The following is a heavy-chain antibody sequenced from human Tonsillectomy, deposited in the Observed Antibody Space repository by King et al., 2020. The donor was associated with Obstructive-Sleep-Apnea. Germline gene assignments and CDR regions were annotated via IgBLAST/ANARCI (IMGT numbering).Heavy chain of an antibody. D-gene: IGHD3-22*01. CDR2: IYYSGST. CDR3: ARTADYYDSSGYRHDYFDY. Sequence: VQLQESGPGLVKPSETLSLTCTVSGGSVSSGNYYWSWIRQPPGKGLEWIGNIYYSGSTNYNPSLKSRVTISLDTSRSHFSLKLSSVTAADTAVYYCARTADYYDSSGYRHDYFDYWGQGTLVTVSS. V-gene: IGHV4-61*03. J-gene: IGHJ4*02. CDR1: GGSVSSGNYY.